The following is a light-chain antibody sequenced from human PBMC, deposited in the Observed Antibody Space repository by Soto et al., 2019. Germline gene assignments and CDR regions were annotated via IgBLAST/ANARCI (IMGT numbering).Light chain of an antibody. CDR1: QSVGSY. V-gene: IGKV3-11*01. Sequence: EIVLTQSPATLSLSPGERATLSCRASQSVGSYLAWYQQKPGQAPRLLIYDASNRATGIPARFSGSGSGTDFTLTFISLEPEDFAVYFCQQRSNWLTFGGGTKVEIK. CDR3: QQRSNWLT. CDR2: DAS. J-gene: IGKJ4*01.